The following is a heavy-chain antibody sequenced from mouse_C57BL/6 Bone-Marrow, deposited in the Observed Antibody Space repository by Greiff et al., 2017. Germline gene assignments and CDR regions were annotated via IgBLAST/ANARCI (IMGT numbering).Heavy chain of an antibody. CDR3: ARTTVVPYWYFDV. D-gene: IGHD1-1*01. J-gene: IGHJ1*03. Sequence: EVQLQQSGPGLVKPSQSLSLTCSVTGYSITSGYYWNWIRQFPGNKLEWMGYISYDGSNNYNPSLKNRISITRDTSKNQFFLKLNSVTTEDTATYYCARTTVVPYWYFDVWGTGTTVTVSS. CDR2: ISYDGSN. V-gene: IGHV3-6*01. CDR1: GYSITSGYY.